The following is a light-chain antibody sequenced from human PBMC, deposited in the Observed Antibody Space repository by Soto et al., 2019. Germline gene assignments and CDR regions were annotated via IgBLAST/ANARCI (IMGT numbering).Light chain of an antibody. Sequence: QSALTQPASVSGSPGQSITISYTGSSSDVGRYNLVSWYQHHPGKAPKLMIYEGSKRPSGVSNRFSGSKSGSTASLTISGLQAEDEADYYCSSYAGTTTFVVFGGGTKVTVL. CDR2: EGS. CDR3: SSYAGTTTFVV. CDR1: SSDVGRYNL. V-gene: IGLV2-23*01. J-gene: IGLJ2*01.